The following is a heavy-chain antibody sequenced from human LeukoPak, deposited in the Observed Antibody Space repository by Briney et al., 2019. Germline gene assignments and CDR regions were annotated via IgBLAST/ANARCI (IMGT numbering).Heavy chain of an antibody. CDR2: IRYDGSNK. Sequence: PGGSLRLSCAASGFTFSSYGMHWVRQAPGKGLEWVAFIRYDGSNKYYADSVKGRFTISRDNSKNTLYLQMNSLRAEDTAVYYCAKEPFYDSSGYPSDDYYYMDVWGKGTTVTVSS. J-gene: IGHJ6*03. D-gene: IGHD3-22*01. CDR1: GFTFSSYG. CDR3: AKEPFYDSSGYPSDDYYYMDV. V-gene: IGHV3-30*02.